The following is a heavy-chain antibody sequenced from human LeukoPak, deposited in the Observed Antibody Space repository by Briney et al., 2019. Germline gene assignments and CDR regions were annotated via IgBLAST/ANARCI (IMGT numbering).Heavy chain of an antibody. CDR1: GGSFSGYY. Sequence: SETLSLTCAVYGGSFSGYYWSWIRQPPGKELEWIGEINHSGSTNYNPSLKSRVTISVDTSKNQFSLKLSSVTAADTAVYYCARGRIAAGMNDYWCQGTLVTVSS. D-gene: IGHD6-13*01. J-gene: IGHJ4*02. CDR2: INHSGST. CDR3: ARGRIAAGMNDY. V-gene: IGHV4-34*01.